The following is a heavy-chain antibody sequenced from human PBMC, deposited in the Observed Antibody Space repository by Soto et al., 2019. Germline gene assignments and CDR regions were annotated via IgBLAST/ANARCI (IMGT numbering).Heavy chain of an antibody. CDR3: ARPPQVTRSYYFNGLDV. CDR2: ISTSNSNT. V-gene: IGHV1-18*01. Sequence: QVQLVQSGGEVKKPGAAVMVSCKASGYTFTNYGISWVRQAPGQGLEWMGWISTSNSNTAYAQKFQDRVTMTTDTSTSTAYMELRSLRTDDTAVYYCARPPQVTRSYYFNGLDVWGQGTKVTVSS. J-gene: IGHJ6*02. CDR1: GYTFTNYG. D-gene: IGHD5-18*01.